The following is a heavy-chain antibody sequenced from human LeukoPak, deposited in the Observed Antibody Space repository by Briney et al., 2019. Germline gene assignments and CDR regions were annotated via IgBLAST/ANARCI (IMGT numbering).Heavy chain of an antibody. J-gene: IGHJ6*03. V-gene: IGHV5-51*01. CDR3: ARAGAVNIYRRYYMEV. CDR1: GYNFPSYW. CDR2: IYPHDSEI. Sequence: GDSLKISCKGSGYNFPSYWIAWRRQAPGKGLELMGTIYPHDSEIRYSPSFQGHVTLSADTSTSTAYLQFSSLKASDTATYYCARAGAVNIYRRYYMEVWGKGTAVAVSS. D-gene: IGHD5-12*01.